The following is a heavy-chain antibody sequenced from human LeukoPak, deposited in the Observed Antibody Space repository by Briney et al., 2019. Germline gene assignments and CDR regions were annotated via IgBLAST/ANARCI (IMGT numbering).Heavy chain of an antibody. Sequence: GGSLRLSCVASGFTFSSYWMSWVRQAPGKGLEWVANIKQDGSEKYYVDPVKGRVTISRDNAKNSLYLQMDSLTAEDTAIYYCARALGVMTATHFDYWGQGTLVTVSS. J-gene: IGHJ4*02. D-gene: IGHD2-21*02. CDR3: ARALGVMTATHFDY. CDR1: GFTFSSYW. V-gene: IGHV3-7*01. CDR2: IKQDGSEK.